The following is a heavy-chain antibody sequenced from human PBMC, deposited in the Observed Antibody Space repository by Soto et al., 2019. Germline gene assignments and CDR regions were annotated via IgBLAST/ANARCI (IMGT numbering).Heavy chain of an antibody. Sequence: QVQLVQSGAEVKKPGSSVKVSCKASGGTFSSYAISWVRQAPGQGLEWMGGIIPIFGTANYAQKFQGRVTITADESTSTAYMELSSLRSEDTAVYYWARDKGMVRGVSTDYGMDVWGQGTTVTVSS. J-gene: IGHJ6*02. CDR1: GGTFSSYA. CDR3: ARDKGMVRGVSTDYGMDV. D-gene: IGHD3-10*01. CDR2: IIPIFGTA. V-gene: IGHV1-69*01.